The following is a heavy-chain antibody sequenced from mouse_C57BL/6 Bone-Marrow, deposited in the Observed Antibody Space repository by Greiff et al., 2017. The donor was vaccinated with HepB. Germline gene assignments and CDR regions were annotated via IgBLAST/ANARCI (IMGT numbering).Heavy chain of an antibody. CDR2: ISNGGGST. CDR3: ARQALYDGSSSAWFAY. V-gene: IGHV5-12*01. Sequence: EVKLVESGGGLVQPGGSLKLSCAASGFTFSDYYMYWVRQTPEKRLEWVAYISNGGGSTYYPDTVKGRFTISRDNAKNTLYLQMSRLKSEDTAMYYCARQALYDGSSSAWFAYWGQGTLVTVSA. J-gene: IGHJ3*01. D-gene: IGHD1-1*01. CDR1: GFTFSDYY.